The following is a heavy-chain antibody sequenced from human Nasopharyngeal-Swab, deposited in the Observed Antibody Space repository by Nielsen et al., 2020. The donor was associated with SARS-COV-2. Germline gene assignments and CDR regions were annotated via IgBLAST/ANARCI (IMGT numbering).Heavy chain of an antibody. CDR2: IIPIFGTA. Sequence: SVKVSCKASGGTFSSYAISWVRQAPGQGLEWMGGIIPIFGTANYAQKFQGRVTITADKSTSTAYMELSSLRSEDTAVYYCAGGYYDFWSGYYIGSWLDPWGQGTLVTVSS. J-gene: IGHJ5*02. D-gene: IGHD3-3*01. CDR1: GGTFSSYA. V-gene: IGHV1-69*06. CDR3: AGGYYDFWSGYYIGSWLDP.